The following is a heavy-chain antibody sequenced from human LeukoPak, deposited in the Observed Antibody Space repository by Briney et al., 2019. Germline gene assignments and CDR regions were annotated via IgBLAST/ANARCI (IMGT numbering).Heavy chain of an antibody. V-gene: IGHV3-23*01. J-gene: IGHJ4*02. D-gene: IGHD3-3*01. Sequence: GGSLRLSCAASGFPFSSYGMNWVRQAPGQGLEWVSAITGSTRTTYYADSVKGRFTVSRDNSKNTLYLQMNSLRPEDTAVYYCAKDYTIFGIVIHLFDYWGQGTLVTVSS. CDR3: AKDYTIFGIVIHLFDY. CDR1: GFPFSSYG. CDR2: ITGSTRTT.